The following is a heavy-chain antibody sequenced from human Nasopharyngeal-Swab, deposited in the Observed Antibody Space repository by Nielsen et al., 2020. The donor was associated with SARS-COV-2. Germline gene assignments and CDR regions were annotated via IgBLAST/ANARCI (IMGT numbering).Heavy chain of an antibody. CDR3: ARLEYGSGSYVDY. Sequence: VRQMPGKGLEWMGIIYPGDSDTRYSPSFQGQVTISADKSISTAYLQWSSLKASDTAMYYCARLEYGSGSYVDYWGQGTLVTVSS. J-gene: IGHJ4*02. V-gene: IGHV5-51*01. D-gene: IGHD3-10*01. CDR2: IYPGDSDT.